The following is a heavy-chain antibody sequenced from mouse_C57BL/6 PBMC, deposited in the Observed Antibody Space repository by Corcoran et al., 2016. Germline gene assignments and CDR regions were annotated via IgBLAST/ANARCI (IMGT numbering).Heavy chain of an antibody. CDR1: GYTFTTYG. Sequence: QIQLVQSGPELKKPGETVTMSCKASGYTFTTYGMSWVKQAPGKGLKWMGWINTYSGVPTYADDFKGRFAFSLETSASTAYLQINNLKNEDTATYFCARSPTNYYGSSYRDYWGQGTTLTVSS. CDR3: ARSPTNYYGSSYRDY. V-gene: IGHV9-3*01. D-gene: IGHD1-1*01. J-gene: IGHJ2*01. CDR2: INTYSGVP.